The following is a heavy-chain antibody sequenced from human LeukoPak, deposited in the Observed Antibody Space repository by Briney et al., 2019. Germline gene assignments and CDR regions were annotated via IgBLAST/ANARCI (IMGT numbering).Heavy chain of an antibody. Sequence: SETLSLTCAVYGGSFSGYYWSWIRQPPGKGLEWVGEINHSGSTNYNPSLKSRVTISVDTSKNQFSLKLSSVTAADTAVYYCARHYMVRGVIIKHLYYFDYWGQGTLVTVSS. CDR3: ARHYMVRGVIIKHLYYFDY. D-gene: IGHD3-10*01. CDR1: GGSFSGYY. V-gene: IGHV4-34*01. J-gene: IGHJ4*02. CDR2: INHSGST.